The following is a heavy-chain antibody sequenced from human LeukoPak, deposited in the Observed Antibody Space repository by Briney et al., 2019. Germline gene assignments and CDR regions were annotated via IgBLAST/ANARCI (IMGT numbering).Heavy chain of an antibody. Sequence: PSETLSLTCAVSGGSFSGYYWSWIRQPPGKGLEWIWEINHSGSTNYNPSLKSRVTISVDTSKNQFSQKLSFVTAADTAVYYCASMKKLLWGGYAFDIWGQGTMVTVSS. CDR2: INHSGST. V-gene: IGHV4-34*01. CDR3: ASMKKLLWGGYAFDI. J-gene: IGHJ3*02. CDR1: GGSFSGYY. D-gene: IGHD2-2*01.